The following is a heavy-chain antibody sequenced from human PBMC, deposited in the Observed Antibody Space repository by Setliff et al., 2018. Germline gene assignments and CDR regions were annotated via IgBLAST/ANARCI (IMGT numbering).Heavy chain of an antibody. J-gene: IGHJ4*02. V-gene: IGHV3-48*03. Sequence: GGSLRLSCAASGFTFSSYEMNWVRQAPGKGLEWVSYISSSGSTIYYADSVKGRFTISRDNAKNSLYLQMNSLRAEDTAVYYCARQNDFWSGQDFDYWGQGTLVTVSS. CDR2: ISSSGSTI. CDR1: GFTFSSYE. D-gene: IGHD3-3*01. CDR3: ARQNDFWSGQDFDY.